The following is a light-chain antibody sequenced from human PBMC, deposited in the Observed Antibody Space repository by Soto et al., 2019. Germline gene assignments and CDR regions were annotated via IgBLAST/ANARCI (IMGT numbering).Light chain of an antibody. CDR2: GAS. CDR3: QQYYRFPWT. Sequence: DIQMTQSPSTLSASVGDRVTITCRASQSITNWLAWYQQKPGKAPKLLIYGASSLQVGVPSGSSGSGSGTEFSLTITSLQPDDFGNYYCQQYYRFPWTFGQGTKVDIK. CDR1: QSITNW. J-gene: IGKJ1*01. V-gene: IGKV1-5*01.